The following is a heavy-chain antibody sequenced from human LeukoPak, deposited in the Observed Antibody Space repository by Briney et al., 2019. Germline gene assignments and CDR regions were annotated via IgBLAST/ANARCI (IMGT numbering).Heavy chain of an antibody. J-gene: IGHJ3*02. CDR3: ARGDMVPPDEVTGYGDFVDAFDI. D-gene: IGHD4-17*01. CDR2: IRYDGSNK. Sequence: GGSLRLSCAASGFTFSSYGMHWVRQAPGKVLEWVAFIRYDGSNKYYADSVKGRFTISRDNSKNTLYLQMNSLRAEDTAVYYCARGDMVPPDEVTGYGDFVDAFDIWGQGTMVTVSS. V-gene: IGHV3-30*02. CDR1: GFTFSSYG.